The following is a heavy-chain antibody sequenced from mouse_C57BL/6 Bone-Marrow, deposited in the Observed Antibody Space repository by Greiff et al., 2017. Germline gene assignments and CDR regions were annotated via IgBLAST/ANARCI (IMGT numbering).Heavy chain of an antibody. CDR3: AGARYYAMDY. V-gene: IGHV1-50*01. Sequence: QVQLQQPGAELVKPGASVKLSCKASGYTFTSYWMQWVQQRPGQGLEWIGEIDPSDSYTNYNQKFKGKATLTVDTSSSTAYMQLGSLASEDSAVYYCAGARYYAMDYWGQGTSVTVSS. CDR1: GYTFTSYW. J-gene: IGHJ4*01. CDR2: IDPSDSYT.